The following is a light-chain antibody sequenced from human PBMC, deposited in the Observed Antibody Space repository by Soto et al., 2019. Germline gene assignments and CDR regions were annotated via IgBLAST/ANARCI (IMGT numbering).Light chain of an antibody. CDR3: QQYNNWPRT. Sequence: ELVMTQYPATLSVSPGERATLSCRASQSVSSDLAWYHQKPGQAPRLLIYGASTRATGIPARFSGSGSGTEFTLTINSLQSEDFAVYYCQQYNNWPRTFGQGTKVDIK. CDR2: GAS. J-gene: IGKJ1*01. V-gene: IGKV3-15*01. CDR1: QSVSSD.